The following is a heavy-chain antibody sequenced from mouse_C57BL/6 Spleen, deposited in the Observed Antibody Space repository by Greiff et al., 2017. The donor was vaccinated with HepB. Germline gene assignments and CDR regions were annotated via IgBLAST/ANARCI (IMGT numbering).Heavy chain of an antibody. CDR2: ISSGSSTI. D-gene: IGHD2-3*01. CDR1: GFTFSDYG. J-gene: IGHJ4*01. V-gene: IGHV5-17*01. Sequence: EVHLVESGGGLVKPGGSLKLSCAASGFTFSDYGMHWVRQAPEKGLEWVAYISSGSSTIYYADTVKGRFTISRDNAKNTLFLQMTSLRSEDTAMYYCARDGWGYAMDYWGQGTSVTVSS. CDR3: ARDGWGYAMDY.